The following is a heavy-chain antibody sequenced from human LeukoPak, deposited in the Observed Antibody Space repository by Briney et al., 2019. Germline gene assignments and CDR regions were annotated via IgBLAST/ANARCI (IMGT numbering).Heavy chain of an antibody. CDR2: ISSSGSTI. Sequence: GGSLRLSCAASGFTFSSYEMNWVRQALGKGLEWVSYISSSGSTIYYADSVKGRFTISRDNAKNSLYLQMNSLRAEDTAVYYCARRPYYDSSGALGNAGLWGQGTLVTVSS. J-gene: IGHJ4*02. CDR1: GFTFSSYE. V-gene: IGHV3-48*03. D-gene: IGHD3-22*01. CDR3: ARRPYYDSSGALGNAGL.